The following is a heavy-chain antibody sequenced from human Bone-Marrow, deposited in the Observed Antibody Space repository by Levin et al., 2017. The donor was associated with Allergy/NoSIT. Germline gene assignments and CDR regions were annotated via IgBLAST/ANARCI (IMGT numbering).Heavy chain of an antibody. D-gene: IGHD2-2*01. V-gene: IGHV4-34*01. CDR3: AMSGACSSTSCYEVDY. J-gene: IGHJ4*02. CDR2: INHSGST. Sequence: GSLRLSCAVYGGSFSGYYWSWIRQPPGKGLEWIGEINHSGSTNYNPSLKSRVTISVDTSKNQFSLKLSSVTAADTAVYYCAMSGACSSTSCYEVDYWGQGTLVTVSS. CDR1: GGSFSGYY.